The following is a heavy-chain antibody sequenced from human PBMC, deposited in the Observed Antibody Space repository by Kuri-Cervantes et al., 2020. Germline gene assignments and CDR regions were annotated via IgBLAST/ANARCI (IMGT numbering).Heavy chain of an antibody. D-gene: IGHD6-13*01. CDR1: GYTFTSYG. Sequence: ASVKVSCKASGYTFTSYGISWVRQAPGQGLEWMGWISAYNGNTNYAQKLQGRVTMTTDTSTSTAYMELRSLRSDDTAVYYCAGEGVGVWSSRPYDYWGQGTLVTVSS. CDR2: ISAYNGNT. CDR3: AGEGVGVWSSRPYDY. J-gene: IGHJ4*02. V-gene: IGHV1-18*01.